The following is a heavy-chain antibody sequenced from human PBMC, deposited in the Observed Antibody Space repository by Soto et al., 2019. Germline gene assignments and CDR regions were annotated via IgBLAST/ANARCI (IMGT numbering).Heavy chain of an antibody. CDR3: AREEKYYDFWSGYYLHGVDY. Sequence: AGGSLRLSCAASGFTFSSYEMNWVRQAPGKGLEWVSYISSSGSTIYYADSVKGRFTISRDNAKNSLYLQMNSLRAEDTAVYYCAREEKYYDFWSGYYLHGVDYWGQGTLVTVSS. J-gene: IGHJ4*02. V-gene: IGHV3-48*03. CDR1: GFTFSSYE. D-gene: IGHD3-3*01. CDR2: ISSSGSTI.